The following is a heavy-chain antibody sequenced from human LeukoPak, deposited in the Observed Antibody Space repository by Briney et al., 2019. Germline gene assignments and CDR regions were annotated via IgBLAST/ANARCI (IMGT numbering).Heavy chain of an antibody. CDR3: ARDSHYGGNSFPAGP. J-gene: IGHJ5*02. D-gene: IGHD4-23*01. CDR1: GYTFTSYG. CDR2: ISAYNCNT. Sequence: ASVKVSCKASGYTFTSYGISWVRQAPGQGLEWMGWISAYNCNTNYAQKLQGRVTMTPDTSTSTAYMELRSLRSDETAVYYCARDSHYGGNSFPAGPWGQGTLVTVSS. V-gene: IGHV1-18*01.